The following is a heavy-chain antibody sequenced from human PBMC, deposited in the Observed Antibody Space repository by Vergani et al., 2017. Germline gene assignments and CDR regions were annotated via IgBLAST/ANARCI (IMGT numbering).Heavy chain of an antibody. J-gene: IGHJ5*02. CDR1: GGSFSGYY. V-gene: IGHV4-34*01. CDR2: INHSGST. CDR3: ARGQYWFDP. Sequence: QVQLQQWGAGLLKPSETLSLTCAVHGGSFSGYYWSWIRQPPGKGLEWIGEINHSGSTNYNPSLKSRVTISVDTSKNQFSLKLSSVTAADTAVYYCARGQYWFDPWGQGTLVTVSS.